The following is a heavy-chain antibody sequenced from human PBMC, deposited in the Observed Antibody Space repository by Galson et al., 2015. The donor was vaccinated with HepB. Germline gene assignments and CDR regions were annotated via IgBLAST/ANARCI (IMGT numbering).Heavy chain of an antibody. Sequence: SVKVSCKASGYTFTSYGISWVRQAPGQGLEWMGWISAYNGNTNYAQKLQGRVTMTTDTSTSTAYMELRSLRSDDTAVYYCARTFIAAAGIRYYYYMDVWGKGTTVTVSS. CDR1: GYTFTSYG. J-gene: IGHJ6*03. CDR2: ISAYNGNT. CDR3: ARTFIAAAGIRYYYYMDV. D-gene: IGHD6-13*01. V-gene: IGHV1-18*01.